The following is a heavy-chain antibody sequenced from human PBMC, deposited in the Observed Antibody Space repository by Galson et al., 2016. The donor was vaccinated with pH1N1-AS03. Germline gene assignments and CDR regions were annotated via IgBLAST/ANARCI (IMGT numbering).Heavy chain of an antibody. CDR2: INTDSGVT. D-gene: IGHD2-2*01. Sequence: VKVSCKASGYIFTGFYVHWVRQAPGQGLEWMGWINTDSGVTNYAQKFEAWVTMTRDTSVSTAYMELYGLKSDDTAVYYCARDPRGPCTSTTCPTAYYFGMDVWGQGTTVIVSS. CDR1: GYIFTGFY. J-gene: IGHJ6*02. V-gene: IGHV1-2*04. CDR3: ARDPRGPCTSTTCPTAYYFGMDV.